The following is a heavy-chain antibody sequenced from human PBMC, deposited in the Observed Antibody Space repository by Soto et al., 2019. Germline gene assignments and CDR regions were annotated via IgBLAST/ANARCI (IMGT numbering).Heavy chain of an antibody. CDR1: GGTFSSYA. CDR2: IIPIFGTA. V-gene: IGHV1-69*01. D-gene: IGHD6-19*01. J-gene: IGHJ4*02. Sequence: QVQLVQSGAEVKKPGSSVKVSCKASGGTFSSYAISWVRQAPGRGLEWMGGIIPIFGTANYAQKFQGRVTITADESTSTAYMELSRLRSEDTAVYYCASSVGRAYSSGWYGWGQGTLVTVSS. CDR3: ASSVGRAYSSGWYG.